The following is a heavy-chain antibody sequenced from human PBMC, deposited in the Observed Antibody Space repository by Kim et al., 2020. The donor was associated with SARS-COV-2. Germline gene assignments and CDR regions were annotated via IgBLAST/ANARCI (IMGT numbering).Heavy chain of an antibody. CDR2: VWYDGSKK. D-gene: IGHD1-7*01. V-gene: IGHV3-33*01. CDR3: AGERVVTVTTMTKNYYYGMDV. Sequence: GGSLRLSCVASGFTFSSYGMHWVRQAPGKGLEWVSLVWYDGSKKYYVDSVKGRFTISRDNSKNTVYLQMNSLRAEETALYYCAGERVVTVTTMTKNYYYGMDVWGQGTTVTVS. J-gene: IGHJ6*02. CDR1: GFTFSSYG.